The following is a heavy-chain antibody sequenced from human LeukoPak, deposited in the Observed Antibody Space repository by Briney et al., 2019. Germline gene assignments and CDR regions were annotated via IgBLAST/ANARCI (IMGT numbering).Heavy chain of an antibody. V-gene: IGHV4-59*05. CDR3: ATPKTHNVVDY. CDR2: IYYSGST. CDR1: GFTFSTYI. J-gene: IGHJ4*02. Sequence: GSLRLSCAASGFTFSTYIMNWVRQPPGKGLEWIGSIYYSGSTYYNPSLKSRVTISVDTSKNQFSLKLSSVTAADTAVYYCATPKTHNVVDYWGQGTLVTVSS. D-gene: IGHD2-21*01.